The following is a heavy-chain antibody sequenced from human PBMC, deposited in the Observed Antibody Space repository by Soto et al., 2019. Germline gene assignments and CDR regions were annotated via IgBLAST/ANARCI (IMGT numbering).Heavy chain of an antibody. J-gene: IGHJ4*02. D-gene: IGHD3-3*01. CDR2: IVVGSGNT. Sequence: SVKVSCKASGFTFTSSAVQWVRQARGQRLEWIGWIVVGSGNTNYAQKFQERVTITRDMSTSTAYMELSSLRSEDTAGYYCAAGSGSSGYYPPVDYWGQGTLVTVSS. V-gene: IGHV1-58*01. CDR1: GFTFTSSA. CDR3: AAGSGSSGYYPPVDY.